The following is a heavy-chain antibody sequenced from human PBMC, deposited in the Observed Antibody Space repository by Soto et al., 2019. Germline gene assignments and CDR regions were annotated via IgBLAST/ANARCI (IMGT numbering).Heavy chain of an antibody. D-gene: IGHD3-16*01. Sequence: SDTLSLTCSVSGGAISTYYWSRIRQAPGKRLEWLGYIFHSGATNYNPSLESRVTMSVDTSKSQLSLRLTSVTAADTGVYYCARALMGSFDTFDIWGQGTTVT. V-gene: IGHV4-59*01. CDR3: ARALMGSFDTFDI. CDR2: IFHSGAT. CDR1: GGAISTYY. J-gene: IGHJ3*02.